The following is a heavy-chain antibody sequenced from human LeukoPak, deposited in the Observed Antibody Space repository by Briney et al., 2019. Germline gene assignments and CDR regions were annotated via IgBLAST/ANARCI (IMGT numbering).Heavy chain of an antibody. Sequence: SETLSLTCTVSGYSVSSGYFWGWIRQPPGKRLEWIGNMYHTGTTYYNPSLKSRVTITIDTSKNQFSLKLRSVTAADTAVYYCARNNKQLGKSWFDPWGQGTLVTVSS. J-gene: IGHJ5*02. CDR1: GYSVSSGYF. D-gene: IGHD6-6*01. V-gene: IGHV4-38-2*02. CDR3: ARNNKQLGKSWFDP. CDR2: MYHTGTT.